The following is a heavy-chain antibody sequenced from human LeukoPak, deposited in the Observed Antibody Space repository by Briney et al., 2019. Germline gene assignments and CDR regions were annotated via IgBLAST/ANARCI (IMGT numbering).Heavy chain of an antibody. CDR3: ARAKGSLLAFDI. CDR2: ISSSGSSI. V-gene: IGHV3-11*01. D-gene: IGHD2/OR15-2a*01. J-gene: IGHJ6*02. CDR1: GFTFSDYY. Sequence: KPGGSLRLSCAASGFTFSDYYMSWIRQAPGKGLEGLSYISSSGSSIYYEDSVKGRFTISRDNAKNSLYLQMNSLRAEDTAVYYCARAKGSLLAFDIWGQGTTVTVSS.